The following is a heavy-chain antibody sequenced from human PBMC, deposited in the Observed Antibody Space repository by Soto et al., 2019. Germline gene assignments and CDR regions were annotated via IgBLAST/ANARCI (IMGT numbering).Heavy chain of an antibody. J-gene: IGHJ3*02. CDR3: AGLPVADVAFGI. Sequence: QVQLVQSGAEVKKPGSSVKVSCKASGGTFSSYTISWVRQAPGQGLEWMGRIIPILGIAKYAQKFHGRVTITADKPTCPAYLGLSSRRSEDTVVYFFAGLPVADVAFGIWGQGTMVTVSS. CDR2: IIPILGIA. CDR1: GGTFSSYT. V-gene: IGHV1-69*02. D-gene: IGHD6-19*01.